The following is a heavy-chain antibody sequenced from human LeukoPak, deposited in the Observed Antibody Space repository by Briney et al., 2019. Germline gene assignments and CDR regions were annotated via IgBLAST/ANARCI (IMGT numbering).Heavy chain of an antibody. D-gene: IGHD7-27*01. J-gene: IGHJ4*02. V-gene: IGHV4-59*01. CDR3: AREIPGAGHFDY. CDR1: GGSINYYY. CDR2: IYYSGGT. Sequence: SETQSLTCTVSGGSINYYYWMWIRQPPGKGLEWIGYIYYSGGTHYNPSLKSRVTMLVDTSKNQFSLKLTAVTAADTAVYYCAREIPGAGHFDYWGQGSLVTVSS.